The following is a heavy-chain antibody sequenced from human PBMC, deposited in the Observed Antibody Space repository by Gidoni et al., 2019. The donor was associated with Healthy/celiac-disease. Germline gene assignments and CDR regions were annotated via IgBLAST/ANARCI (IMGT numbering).Heavy chain of an antibody. D-gene: IGHD1-26*01. CDR1: GFTFSSYA. V-gene: IGHV3-23*01. Sequence: EVQLLESGGGLVQPGGSLRLSCAASGFTFSSYAMSWVRQAPGRGLEWVSAISGSGGSTYYADSVKGRFTISRDNSKNTLYLQMNSLRAEDTAVYYCAKDLGWELLPGAEYFQHWGQGTLVTVSS. J-gene: IGHJ1*01. CDR3: AKDLGWELLPGAEYFQH. CDR2: ISGSGGST.